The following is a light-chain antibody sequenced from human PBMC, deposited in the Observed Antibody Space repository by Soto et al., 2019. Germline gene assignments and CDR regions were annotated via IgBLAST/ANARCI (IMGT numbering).Light chain of an antibody. CDR2: GAS. J-gene: IGKJ1*01. V-gene: IGKV3-15*01. CDR1: QSVSSN. CDR3: QQYNNWPAVCT. Sequence: EIVMMQSPATLPVSPGERATLSCRASQSVSSNLAWYQQQLGQAPRLLIHGASTRATGIPARFSGSGSGTEFTLTIRLLQSEDFAVDYCQQYNNWPAVCTFGQGTKVEIK.